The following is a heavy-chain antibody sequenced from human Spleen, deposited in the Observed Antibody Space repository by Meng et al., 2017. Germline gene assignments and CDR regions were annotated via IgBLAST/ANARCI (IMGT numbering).Heavy chain of an antibody. Sequence: GESLKISCAASGFTFSSYGMHWVRQAPGKGLEWVAVIWYDGSNKYYADSVKGRFTISRDNSKNTLYLQMNSLRAEDTAVYYCASNVDTAMIGAFDIWGQGTMVTVSS. V-gene: IGHV3-33*01. CDR3: ASNVDTAMIGAFDI. CDR2: IWYDGSNK. CDR1: GFTFSSYG. D-gene: IGHD5-18*01. J-gene: IGHJ3*02.